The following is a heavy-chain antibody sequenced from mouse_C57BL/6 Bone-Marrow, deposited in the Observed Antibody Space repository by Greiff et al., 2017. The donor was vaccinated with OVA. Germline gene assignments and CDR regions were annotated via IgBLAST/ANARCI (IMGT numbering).Heavy chain of an antibody. CDR3: ARSTIYYYGSSLDY. D-gene: IGHD1-1*01. CDR1: GYTFTSYW. V-gene: IGHV1-52*01. J-gene: IGHJ2*01. CDR2: IDHSDSAN. Sequence: QVQLQQPGAELVRPGSSVKLSCNASGYTFTSYWMHWVKQRPIQGLEWIGNIDHSDSANHNNQKFKDKATLPVDKSSSTAYMQLSSLTSEDSAVYYCARSTIYYYGSSLDYWGQGTTLTVSS.